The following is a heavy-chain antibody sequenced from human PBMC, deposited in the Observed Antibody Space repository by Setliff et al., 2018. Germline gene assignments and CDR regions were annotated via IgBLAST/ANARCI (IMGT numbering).Heavy chain of an antibody. V-gene: IGHV1-69*13. D-gene: IGHD4-17*01. J-gene: IGHJ2*01. Sequence: GASVKVSCKASGGTFGLSAISWVRQAPGQGLEWLGGMIPLHGTRNHTQKLQGRVSITADESKTTVFMEMSSLTSEDTAIYFCLRAPPALHGEYGYFDLWGRGTLVTVSS. CDR2: MIPLHGTR. CDR3: LRAPPALHGEYGYFDL. CDR1: GGTFGLSA.